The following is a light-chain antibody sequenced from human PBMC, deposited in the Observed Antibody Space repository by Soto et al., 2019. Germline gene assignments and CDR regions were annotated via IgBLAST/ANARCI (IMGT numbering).Light chain of an antibody. V-gene: IGKV1-39*01. J-gene: IGKJ1*01. CDR3: QQSYSTLWT. CDR1: QSIRSY. Sequence: DIQMTQSPSSLSASVGDRVTITCRASQSIRSYLNWYQQKPGKAPKLLIYAASSLQSGVPSRFSGSGSGTEFTLTISSLQPEDFATYYCQQSYSTLWTFGQGTKVEIK. CDR2: AAS.